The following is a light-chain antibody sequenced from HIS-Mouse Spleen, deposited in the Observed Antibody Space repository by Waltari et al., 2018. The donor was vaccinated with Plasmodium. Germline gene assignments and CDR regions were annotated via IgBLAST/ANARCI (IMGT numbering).Light chain of an antibody. V-gene: IGKV3-15*01. CDR2: GAS. Sequence: EIVMTQSPATLSVSPGERATLPCRASQSVSRNLAWYQQKPGQAPRLLIYGASTTATGIPARFSGSWSGTEFTLTISSLQSEDFAVYYCQQYNNWSFTFGPGTKVDIK. CDR1: QSVSRN. J-gene: IGKJ3*01. CDR3: QQYNNWSFT.